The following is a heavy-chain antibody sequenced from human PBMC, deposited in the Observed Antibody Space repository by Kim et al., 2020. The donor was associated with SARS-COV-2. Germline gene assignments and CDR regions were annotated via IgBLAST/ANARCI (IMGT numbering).Heavy chain of an antibody. J-gene: IGHJ4*02. Sequence: SETLSLTCAVYGGSFSGYYWSWIRQPPGKGLEWIGEINHSGSTNYNPSLKSRVTISVDTSKNQFSLKLSSVTAADTAVYYCALIPYSSSWLRRRADYWGQGTLVTVSS. V-gene: IGHV4-34*01. CDR1: GGSFSGYY. D-gene: IGHD6-13*01. CDR3: ALIPYSSSWLRRRADY. CDR2: INHSGST.